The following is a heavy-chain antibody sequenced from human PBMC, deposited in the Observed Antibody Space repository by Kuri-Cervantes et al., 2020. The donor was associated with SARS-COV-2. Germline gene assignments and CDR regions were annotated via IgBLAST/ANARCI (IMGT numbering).Heavy chain of an antibody. CDR2: ISYDGSNK. V-gene: IGHV3-30-3*01. CDR1: GFTFSSYA. Sequence: GGSLRLSCAASGFTFSSYAMHWVRQAPGKGLEWVAVISYDGSNKYYAASVKGRFTISSDNSKNTLYLQMNSLSAEDTAGYYCARVVRGVIIEGDYWGQGTLVTVSS. CDR3: ARVVRGVIIEGDY. D-gene: IGHD3-10*01. J-gene: IGHJ4*02.